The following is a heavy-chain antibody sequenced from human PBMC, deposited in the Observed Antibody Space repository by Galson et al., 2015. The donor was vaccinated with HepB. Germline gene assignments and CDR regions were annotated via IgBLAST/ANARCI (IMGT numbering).Heavy chain of an antibody. CDR3: AKDRGRVTTEYFQH. J-gene: IGHJ1*01. CDR1: GFTFSSYG. D-gene: IGHD4-17*01. V-gene: IGHV3-23*01. CDR2: ISGSGGST. Sequence: SLRLSCAASGFTFSSYGMHWVRQAPGKGLEWVSAISGSGGSTYYADSVKGRFTISRDNSKNTLYLQMNSLRAEDTAVYYCAKDRGRVTTEYFQHWGQGTLVTVSS.